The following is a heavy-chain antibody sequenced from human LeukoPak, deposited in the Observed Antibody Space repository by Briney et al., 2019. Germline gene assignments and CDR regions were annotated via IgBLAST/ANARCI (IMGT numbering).Heavy chain of an antibody. D-gene: IGHD6-6*01. CDR2: IYYSGRS. CDR1: GDSINSNPYS. CDR3: VRDFPENWQLVPLLDY. Sequence: PSETLSLTCTVSGDSINSNPYSWAWIRQPPGKGLEWIGSIYYSGRSYYKVSLKSRVIISLDTPNNQFSLKVSSVTAADTAVYYCVRDFPENWQLVPLLDYWGQGTLVTVSS. V-gene: IGHV4-39*07. J-gene: IGHJ4*02.